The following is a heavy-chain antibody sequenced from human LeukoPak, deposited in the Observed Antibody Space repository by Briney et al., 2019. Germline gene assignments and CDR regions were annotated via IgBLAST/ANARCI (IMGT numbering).Heavy chain of an antibody. Sequence: GGSLRLSCAASGFTFSDYYMSWIRQAPGKGLEWLSYINIGGTNTHYADSVKGRFTISRDNAKKSLYLEMTNLRAEDTAVYYCATDDAGFDTWGQGVLVTVSS. CDR2: INIGGTNT. CDR1: GFTFSDYY. V-gene: IGHV3-11*01. J-gene: IGHJ5*02. CDR3: ATDDAGFDT.